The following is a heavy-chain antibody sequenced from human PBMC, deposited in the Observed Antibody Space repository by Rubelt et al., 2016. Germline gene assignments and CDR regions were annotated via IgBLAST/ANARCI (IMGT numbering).Heavy chain of an antibody. CDR2: ITASGITT. D-gene: IGHD5-12*01. V-gene: IGHV3-23*04. Sequence: EVQLVESVGGLVQPGRSLRLSCAASGFTFDDYAMHWVRQAPGKGLEWVSAITASGITTVYADSVKCRFTISRDNSKNTLYLQMNSLRAEDTALYYCARRRGSSGYDPFDYWGQGTLVTVAS. CDR1: GFTFDDYA. J-gene: IGHJ4*02. CDR3: ARRRGSSGYDPFDY.